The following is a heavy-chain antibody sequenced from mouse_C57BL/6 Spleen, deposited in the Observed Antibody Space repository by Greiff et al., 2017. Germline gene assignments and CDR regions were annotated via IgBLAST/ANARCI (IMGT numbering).Heavy chain of an antibody. CDR2: ISDGGSYT. CDR1: GFTFSSYA. D-gene: IGHD2-3*01. CDR3: ARDSYDYGYFDV. J-gene: IGHJ1*03. Sequence: EVKLVESGGGLVKPGGSLKLSCAASGFTFSSYAMSWVRQTPEKRLEWVATISDGGSYTYYPDNVKGRFTLSRDNAKNNLYLQMSHLKSEDTAMYYCARDSYDYGYFDVWGTGTTVTVSS. V-gene: IGHV5-4*01.